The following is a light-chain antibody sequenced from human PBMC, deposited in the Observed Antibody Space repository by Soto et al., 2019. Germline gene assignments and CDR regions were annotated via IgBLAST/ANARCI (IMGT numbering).Light chain of an antibody. Sequence: EIVLTQSPGTLSLSPGERATLSCRASQTVSSNYLAWYQQKPGQAPRLLIYGASSRATGIPDRFSGSGSGTDFILTISRLEPEDFAVYYCPHYGGSPRWTFGQGTKVEI. J-gene: IGKJ1*01. CDR3: PHYGGSPRWT. CDR1: QTVSSNY. V-gene: IGKV3-20*01. CDR2: GAS.